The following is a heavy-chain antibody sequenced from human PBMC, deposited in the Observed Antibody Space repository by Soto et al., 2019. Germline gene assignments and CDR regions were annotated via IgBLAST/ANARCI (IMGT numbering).Heavy chain of an antibody. CDR2: IWYDGSNS. CDR1: GFTFSSLG. Sequence: QVQLVESGGGVVQPGRSLRLSCAASGFTFSSLGMHWVRQAPGKGLEWVAVIWYDGSNSYYADSVKGRFTISRDNSKSTLFLQMNSLPAEDTAIYYCARVGCSRTNCYTGYYFDYWGQGTLVTVSS. V-gene: IGHV3-33*01. J-gene: IGHJ4*02. CDR3: ARVGCSRTNCYTGYYFDY. D-gene: IGHD2-2*02.